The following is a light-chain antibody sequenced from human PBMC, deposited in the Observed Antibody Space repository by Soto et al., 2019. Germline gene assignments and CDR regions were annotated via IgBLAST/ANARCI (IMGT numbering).Light chain of an antibody. CDR2: DAS. CDR3: QQYDNLPT. Sequence: QMTQTTSSLSASVGDRGTITCQASQNINNYLNWYQQKPGRAPNLLIYDASNLEAGVPSRFRGSGSGTDFTFTISRLQPEDIATYYCQQYDNLPTFGQGTRLEIK. CDR1: QNINNY. V-gene: IGKV1-33*01. J-gene: IGKJ5*01.